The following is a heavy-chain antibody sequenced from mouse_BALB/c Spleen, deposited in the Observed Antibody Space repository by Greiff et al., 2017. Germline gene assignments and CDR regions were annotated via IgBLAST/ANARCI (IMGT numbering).Heavy chain of an antibody. CDR2: INPGSSTI. V-gene: IGHV4-2*02. CDR1: GFDFSRYW. J-gene: IGHJ4*01. Sequence: EVQGVESGGGLVQPGGSLNLSCAASGFDFSRYWMSWARQAPGKGQEWIGEINPGSSTINYTPSLKDKFIISRDNAKNTLYLQMSKVRSEDTALYYCARLNYRYGDYAMDYWGQGTSVTVSS. CDR3: ARLNYRYGDYAMDY. D-gene: IGHD2-14*01.